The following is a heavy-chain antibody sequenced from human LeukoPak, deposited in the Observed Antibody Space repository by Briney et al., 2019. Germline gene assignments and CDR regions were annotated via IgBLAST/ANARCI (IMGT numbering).Heavy chain of an antibody. J-gene: IGHJ4*02. CDR2: ISSSSNYI. CDR3: AKILAPGSRIGRNYFDY. D-gene: IGHD2-15*01. V-gene: IGHV3-21*01. Sequence: GGSLRLSCAASGFTFSSYSMNWVRQAPGKGLEWVSSISSSSNYIYYADSVKGRFTISRDNAKNSLYLQMNSLRAEDAAVYYCAKILAPGSRIGRNYFDYWGQGTLVTVSS. CDR1: GFTFSSYS.